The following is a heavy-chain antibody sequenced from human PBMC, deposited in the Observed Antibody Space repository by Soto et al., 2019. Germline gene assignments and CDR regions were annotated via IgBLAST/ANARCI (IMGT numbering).Heavy chain of an antibody. CDR2: IYYGGNT. V-gene: IGHV4-59*01. CDR1: GGSISGYF. D-gene: IGHD6-25*01. CDR3: ARSSSGYRFDP. J-gene: IGHJ5*02. Sequence: SETLSLTCTVSGGSISGYFWTWIRQPPGKGLEWIGYIYYGGNTNYNPSLKSRVAISLDTSKNHFSLKLTSVTAADTAVYYCARSSSGYRFDPWGQGTLVTVSS.